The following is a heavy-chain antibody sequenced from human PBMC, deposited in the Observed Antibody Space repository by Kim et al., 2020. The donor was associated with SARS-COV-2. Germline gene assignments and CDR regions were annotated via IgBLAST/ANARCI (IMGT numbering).Heavy chain of an antibody. J-gene: IGHJ4*02. V-gene: IGHV3-23*01. Sequence: YADSVKGRFTISRDDSENTLYLQMNSLRAEDTALYFCASKIYFSASWYFDYWGQGTLVTVSS. CDR3: ASKIYFSASWYFDY. D-gene: IGHD3-10*01.